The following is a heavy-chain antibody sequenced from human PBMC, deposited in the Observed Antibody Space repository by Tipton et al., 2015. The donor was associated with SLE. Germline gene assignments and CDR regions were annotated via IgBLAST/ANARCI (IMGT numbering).Heavy chain of an antibody. Sequence: TLSLTCAVPGGSISSSNWWSWVRQPPGKGLEWIGEIYHSGSTNYNPSLKSRVTISVDKSKNQFSLKLSSVTAADTAVYYCARVPYSSGRPGDDAFDIWGQGTMVTVSS. CDR1: GGSISSSNW. D-gene: IGHD6-19*01. V-gene: IGHV4-4*02. CDR3: ARVPYSSGRPGDDAFDI. CDR2: IYHSGST. J-gene: IGHJ3*02.